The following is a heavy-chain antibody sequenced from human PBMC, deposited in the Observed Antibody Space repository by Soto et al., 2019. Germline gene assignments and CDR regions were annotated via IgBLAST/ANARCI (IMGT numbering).Heavy chain of an antibody. CDR3: ARARPGSSGWYNY. CDR2: INHSGST. Sequence: PSETLSLTCAVYGGSFSGYYWSWIRQPPGKGLEWIGEINHSGSTNYNPSLKSRVTISVDTSKNQFSLKLSSVTAADTAVYYCARARPGSSGWYNYWGQGTLVTVSS. CDR1: GGSFSGYY. V-gene: IGHV4-34*01. D-gene: IGHD6-19*01. J-gene: IGHJ4*02.